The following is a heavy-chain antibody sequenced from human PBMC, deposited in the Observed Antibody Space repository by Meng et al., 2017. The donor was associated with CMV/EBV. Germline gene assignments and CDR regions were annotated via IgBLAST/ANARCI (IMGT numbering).Heavy chain of an antibody. CDR3: ARGVVTMIVVYDP. V-gene: IGHV4-39*07. D-gene: IGHD3-22*01. J-gene: IGHJ5*02. CDR2: IYYSGST. CDR1: GGSISSSSYY. Sequence: QLPLQESGPGLVNPSEPLPLTCTVSGGSISSSSYYWGWIRQPPGKGLEWIGSIYYSGSTYYNPSLKSRVTISVDTSKNQFSLKLSSVTAADTAVYYCARGVVTMIVVYDPWGQGTLVTVSS.